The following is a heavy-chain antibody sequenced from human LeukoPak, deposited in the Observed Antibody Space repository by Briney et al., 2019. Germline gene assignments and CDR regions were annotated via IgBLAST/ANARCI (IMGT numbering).Heavy chain of an antibody. CDR1: GGTFSRHA. D-gene: IGHD1-20*01. Sequence: ASVKVSCKTSGGTFSRHAISWVRQAPGQGLEWMGRFIPIFGTANYALKFQGRVSITTDESTSTAYMELSSMRSDDTAVYYCARDLGISGTYDNYCFDHWGQGTLVTVSS. V-gene: IGHV1-69*05. CDR2: FIPIFGTA. J-gene: IGHJ4*02. CDR3: ARDLGISGTYDNYCFDH.